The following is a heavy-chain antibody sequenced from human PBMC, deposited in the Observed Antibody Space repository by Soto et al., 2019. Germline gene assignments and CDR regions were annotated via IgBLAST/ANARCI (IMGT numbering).Heavy chain of an antibody. Sequence: PSETLSLTCTVSGGSVSSGSYYWSWIRQPPGEGLEWIGYIYYSGSTNYNPSLKSRVTISVDTSKNQFSLKLSSVTAADTAVYYCASDSYYYDSSGYFPWGQGTLVTV. CDR1: GGSVSSGSYY. V-gene: IGHV4-61*01. CDR3: ASDSYYYDSSGYFP. D-gene: IGHD3-22*01. CDR2: IYYSGST. J-gene: IGHJ5*02.